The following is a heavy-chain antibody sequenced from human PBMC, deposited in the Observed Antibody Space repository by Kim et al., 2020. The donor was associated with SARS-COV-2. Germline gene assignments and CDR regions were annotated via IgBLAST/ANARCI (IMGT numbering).Heavy chain of an antibody. Sequence: GGSLRLSCAASGFTFSSYAMSWVRQAPGKGLEWVSAISGSGGSTYYADSVKGRFTISRDNSKNTLYLQMNSLRAEDTAVYYCAKDGADDELWFGELCWFDPWGQGTLVTVSS. V-gene: IGHV3-23*01. CDR2: ISGSGGST. CDR1: GFTFSSYA. J-gene: IGHJ5*02. CDR3: AKDGADDELWFGELCWFDP. D-gene: IGHD3-10*01.